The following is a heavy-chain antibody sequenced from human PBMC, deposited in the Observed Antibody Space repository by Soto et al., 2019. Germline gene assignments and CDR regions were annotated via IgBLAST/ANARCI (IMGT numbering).Heavy chain of an antibody. J-gene: IGHJ4*02. V-gene: IGHV3-30-3*01. CDR1: GFTCSSYA. D-gene: IGHD3-22*01. CDR3: ARVHMYYYDSSFDY. Sequence: GGSMRLSCAASGFTCSSYAMHWVRQAPGKGLEWVAVISYDGSNKYYADSVKGRFTISRDNSKNTLYLQMNSLRAEDMAVYYCARVHMYYYDSSFDYWGQGTLVTVSS. CDR2: ISYDGSNK.